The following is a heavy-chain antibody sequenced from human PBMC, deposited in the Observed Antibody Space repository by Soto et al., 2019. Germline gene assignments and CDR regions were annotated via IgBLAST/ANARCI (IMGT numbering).Heavy chain of an antibody. CDR1: GFTFSSYA. Sequence: GGSLRLSCAASGFTFSSYAMSWVRQAPGKGLEWVSAISGSGGSTYYADSVKGRFTISRDNSKNTLYLQMNSLRAEDTAVYYCAKVRFNSGYDSSAFDIWGQGTMVTVSS. CDR3: AKVRFNSGYDSSAFDI. V-gene: IGHV3-23*01. J-gene: IGHJ3*02. CDR2: ISGSGGST. D-gene: IGHD5-12*01.